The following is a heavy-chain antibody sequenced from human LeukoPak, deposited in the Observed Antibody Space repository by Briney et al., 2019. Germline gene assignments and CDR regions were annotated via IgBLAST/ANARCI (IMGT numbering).Heavy chain of an antibody. CDR1: GFTVSSNY. CDR3: ASMTTVTTDDY. V-gene: IGHV3-53*01. CDR2: IYSGGST. D-gene: IGHD4-17*01. Sequence: QAGGSLRLSCAASGFTVSSNYMSWVRQAPGKGLEWVSVIYSGGSTYYADSVKGRFTISRDNSKNTLYLQMNSLRAEDTAVYYCASMTTVTTDDYWGQGTLVTVSS. J-gene: IGHJ4*02.